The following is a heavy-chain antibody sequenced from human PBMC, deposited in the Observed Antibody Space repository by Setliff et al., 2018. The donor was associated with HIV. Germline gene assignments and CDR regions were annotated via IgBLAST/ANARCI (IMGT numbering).Heavy chain of an antibody. V-gene: IGHV1-2*02. CDR3: AGERTTLTPHGLGYMDA. Sequence: ASVKVSCKASGYTFTGYYMHWVRQAPGQGLEWMGCINLNTGNTNYAQKFQGRVTMTRDTSISTAYMEVSRLRSDDTAVYYCAGERTTLTPHGLGYMDAWGQGTTVTVSS. J-gene: IGHJ6*03. CDR2: INLNTGNT. CDR1: GYTFTGYY. D-gene: IGHD4-4*01.